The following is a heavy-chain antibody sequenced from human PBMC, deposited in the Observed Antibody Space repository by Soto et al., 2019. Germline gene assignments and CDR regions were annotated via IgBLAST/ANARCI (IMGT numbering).Heavy chain of an antibody. J-gene: IGHJ3*02. D-gene: IGHD4-17*01. V-gene: IGHV4-59*01. CDR3: ARADTYGAWRNSPFDAFDI. Sequence: QVQLQESGPGPVKPSETLSLTCTVSGGSINRYYWSWIRQPPGKEPEWMGYISYSGSSSYSPSLRSRLTMSVDTTKNQISLKLNSVTAGDTTVYYCARADTYGAWRNSPFDAFDIWGLGKMVTVSS. CDR1: GGSINRYY. CDR2: ISYSGSS.